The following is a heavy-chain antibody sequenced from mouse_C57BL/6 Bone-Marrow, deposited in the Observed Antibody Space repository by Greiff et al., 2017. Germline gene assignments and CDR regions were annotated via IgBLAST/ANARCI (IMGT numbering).Heavy chain of an antibody. CDR1: GYTFTSYG. J-gene: IGHJ3*01. CDR2: IYPRSGNT. CDR3: VPGPDGGFAY. Sequence: VKLVESGAELARPGASVKLSCKASGYTFTSYGISWVKQRTGQGLEWIGEIYPRSGNTYYNEKFKGKATLTADKSSSTAYMELRSLTSEDSAVYFCVPGPDGGFAYWGQGTLVTVSA. V-gene: IGHV1-81*01.